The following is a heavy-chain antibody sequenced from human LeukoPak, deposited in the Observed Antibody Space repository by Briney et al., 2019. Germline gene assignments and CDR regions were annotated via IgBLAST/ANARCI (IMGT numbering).Heavy chain of an antibody. CDR1: GFTFSSYG. J-gene: IGHJ4*02. V-gene: IGHV3-30*18. CDR3: AKERAAAGCFDY. Sequence: GGSLRLSCAASGFTFSSYGMHWVRQAPGKGLEWVAVISYDGGNKYYADSVKGRFTISRDNSKNTLYLQMNSLRAEDTAVYYCAKERAAAGCFDYWGQGILVTVSS. CDR2: ISYDGGNK. D-gene: IGHD6-13*01.